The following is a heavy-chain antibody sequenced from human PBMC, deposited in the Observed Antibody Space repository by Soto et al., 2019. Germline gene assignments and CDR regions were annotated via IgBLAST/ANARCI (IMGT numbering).Heavy chain of an antibody. CDR1: GFISSNAW. CDR2: IKSKTDGGTT. CDR3: TRTRAAGHFDY. J-gene: IGHJ4*02. V-gene: IGHV3-15*01. D-gene: IGHD6-13*01. Sequence: GGSLRLSCAASGFISSNAWMSWVRQAPGKGLEWVGRIKSKTDGGTTDYAAPVKGRFTISRDDSKNTLYLQMNSLKTEDTAVYYCTRTRAAGHFDYWGQGTLVTVSS.